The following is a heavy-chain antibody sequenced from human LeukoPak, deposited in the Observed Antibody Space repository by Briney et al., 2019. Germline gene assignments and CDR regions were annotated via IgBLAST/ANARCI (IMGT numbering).Heavy chain of an antibody. V-gene: IGHV4-61*02. CDR3: ARDGPMVRGVILAGSTDWFDP. Sequence: SETLSLTCTVSGGSISSGSYYWSWIRQPAGKGLEWIGRIYTSGSTNYNPSLKSRVTISVDTSKNQFSLKLSSVTAADTAVYYCARDGPMVRGVILAGSTDWFDPWGQGTLVTVSS. J-gene: IGHJ5*02. CDR2: IYTSGST. D-gene: IGHD3-10*01. CDR1: GGSISSGSYY.